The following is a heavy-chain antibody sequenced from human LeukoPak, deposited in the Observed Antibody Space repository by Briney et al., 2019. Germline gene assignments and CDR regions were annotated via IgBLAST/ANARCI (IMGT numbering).Heavy chain of an antibody. CDR1: GSSFTNYW. J-gene: IGHJ3*02. Sequence: GEPLKISCKGSGSSFTNYWIGWVRQMPGKGLEWMGIIYPGDSDTRYSPSFQGQVTISADRSLSTAYLQWSSLRASDTAMYYCARLNDGFDIWGQGTMVTVSS. V-gene: IGHV5-51*01. CDR3: ARLNDGFDI. CDR2: IYPGDSDT.